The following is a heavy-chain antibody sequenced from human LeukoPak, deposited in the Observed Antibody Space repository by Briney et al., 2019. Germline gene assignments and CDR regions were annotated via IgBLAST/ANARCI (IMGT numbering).Heavy chain of an antibody. CDR3: ARDGGWLQPQPRGSYFDY. D-gene: IGHD5-24*01. Sequence: RSGGSLRLSCAASGFTFSSYAMHWVRQAPGKGLEWVAVVSYDGSNKYYADSVKGRFTISRDNSKNTLYLQMNSLRAEDTAVYYCARDGGWLQPQPRGSYFDYWGQGTLVTVPS. CDR1: GFTFSSYA. CDR2: VSYDGSNK. V-gene: IGHV3-30-3*01. J-gene: IGHJ4*02.